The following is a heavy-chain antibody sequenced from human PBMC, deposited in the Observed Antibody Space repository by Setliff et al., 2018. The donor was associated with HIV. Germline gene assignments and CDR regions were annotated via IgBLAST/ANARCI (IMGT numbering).Heavy chain of an antibody. V-gene: IGHV3-64D*09. CDR2: LSRGGDNT. CDR3: VKPSTGYYYDGSVYDDF. J-gene: IGHJ4*02. CDR1: GFTVSTYS. D-gene: IGHD3-22*01. Sequence: GGSLRLSCLVSGFTVSTYSLNWARQAPGKRPEYVAALSRGGDNTKYADSVKGRFIISRDTSKNTLYLQMSSLRPDDTAIYYCVKPSTGYYYDGSVYDDFWGQGTLVTVPQ.